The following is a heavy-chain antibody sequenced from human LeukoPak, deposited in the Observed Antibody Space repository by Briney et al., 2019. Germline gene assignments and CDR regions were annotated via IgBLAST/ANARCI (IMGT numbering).Heavy chain of an antibody. CDR1: GGAFSSYA. CDR2: VDPEDGET. Sequence: ASVKVSCKASGGAFSSYAISWVRQAPGQGLEWMGLVDPEDGETIYAEKFQGRVTITADTSTDTAYMELSSLRSEDTAVYYCATSRKDSSGYTEVWGQGTLVTVSS. J-gene: IGHJ4*02. V-gene: IGHV1-69-2*01. D-gene: IGHD3-22*01. CDR3: ATSRKDSSGYTEV.